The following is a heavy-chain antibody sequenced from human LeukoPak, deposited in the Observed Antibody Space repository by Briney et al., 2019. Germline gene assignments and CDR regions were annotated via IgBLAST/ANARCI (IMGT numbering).Heavy chain of an antibody. D-gene: IGHD1-1*01. J-gene: IGHJ4*02. CDR2: ISGDGGST. V-gene: IGHV3-43*02. CDR1: GFTFDDYA. Sequence: QPGGSLRLSCAASGFTFDDYAMHWVRQAPGKGLEWVSLISGDGGSTYYADSVKGRFTISRDNAKDSLYLQMNSLRAEDTAVYFCARETGTTSFDYWGQGTLVTVS. CDR3: ARETGTTSFDY.